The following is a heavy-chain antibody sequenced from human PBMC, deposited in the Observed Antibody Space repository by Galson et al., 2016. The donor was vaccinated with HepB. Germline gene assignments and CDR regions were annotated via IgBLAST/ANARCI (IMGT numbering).Heavy chain of an antibody. CDR3: ARGLRAGSCSTTTCDGTYVM. CDR1: GFPFSDYY. Sequence: SLRLSCAASGFPFSDYYMSWVRQAPGKGLEWLSHMTTSGSTIHYADSVKGRFTASRDNAKSSLFLHLNSLSAEDTALYYCARGLRAGSCSTTTCDGTYVMWGQGTMGTVSS. CDR2: MTTSGSTI. J-gene: IGHJ3*02. V-gene: IGHV3-11*01. D-gene: IGHD2-2*01.